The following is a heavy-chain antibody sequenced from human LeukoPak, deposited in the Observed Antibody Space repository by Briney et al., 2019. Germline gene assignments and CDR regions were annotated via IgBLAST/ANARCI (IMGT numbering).Heavy chain of an antibody. D-gene: IGHD2-15*01. CDR1: GGSISSGSYY. CDR3: ARARYCSGGSCYSDAFDI. CDR2: IYTSGST. J-gene: IGHJ3*02. Sequence: SETLSLTRTVSGGSISSGSYYWSWIRQPAGKGLEWIGCIYTSGSTNYNPSLKSRVTISVDTSKNQFSLKLSSVTAADTAVYYCARARYCSGGSCYSDAFDIWGQGTMVTVSS. V-gene: IGHV4-61*02.